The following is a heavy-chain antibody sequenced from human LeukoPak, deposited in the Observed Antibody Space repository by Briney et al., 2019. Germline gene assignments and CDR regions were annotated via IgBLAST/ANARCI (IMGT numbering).Heavy chain of an antibody. J-gene: IGHJ4*02. CDR3: ARDDLMGAHDY. CDR1: GGSISSYY. Sequence: SETLSLTCTVSGGSISSYYWSWIRQPPGKGLEWIGYIYYSGSTNYNPSLKSRVTISVDTSKNQFSLKLSSVTAADTAVYYCARDDLMGAHDYWGQGTLVTVSS. V-gene: IGHV4-59*01. D-gene: IGHD1-26*01. CDR2: IYYSGST.